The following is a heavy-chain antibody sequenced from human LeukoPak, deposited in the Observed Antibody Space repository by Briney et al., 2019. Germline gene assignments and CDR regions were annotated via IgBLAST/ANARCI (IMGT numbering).Heavy chain of an antibody. CDR3: ARGVGGLRLGELSYIFDY. J-gene: IGHJ4*02. CDR1: GFIFNTYS. Sequence: GGSLRLSCTTSGFIFNTYSMNWVRQATGKGLEWVSAIGTAGDTYYPGSVKGRFTISRENAKNSLYLQMNSLRAGDTAVYYCARGVGGLRLGELSYIFDYWGQGTLVTVSS. V-gene: IGHV3-13*01. CDR2: IGTAGDT. D-gene: IGHD3-16*02.